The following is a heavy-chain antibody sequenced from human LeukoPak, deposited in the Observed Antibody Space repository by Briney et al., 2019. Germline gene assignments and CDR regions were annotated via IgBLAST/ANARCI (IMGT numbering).Heavy chain of an antibody. J-gene: IGHJ4*02. CDR1: GDSISSYY. Sequence: VKPSETLSPTCTVSGDSISSYYWSWIRQPAGKGLEWIGRIYTSGSTNYNPSLKSRVTMSVDTSKNQFSLKLSSVTAADTAVYYCARLINKPIAATGTGPFDHWGQGTLVTVSS. CDR2: IYTSGST. V-gene: IGHV4-4*07. CDR3: ARLINKPIAATGTGPFDH. D-gene: IGHD6-13*01.